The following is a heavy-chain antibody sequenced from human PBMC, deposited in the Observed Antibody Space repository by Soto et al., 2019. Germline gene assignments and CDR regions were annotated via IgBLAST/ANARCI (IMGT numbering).Heavy chain of an antibody. CDR2: IYYRGST. V-gene: IGHV4-39*01. D-gene: IGHD6-13*01. Sequence: QLQLQESGPGLVKPSETLSLTCTVSGGSISSSSYYWGWIRQPPGKGLEWIGSIYYRGSTYYTPSLKSRVTISVDTSKNQFSLKLSSVTAADTAVYYCARRGSSSWYGYWGQGTLVTVSS. CDR3: ARRGSSSWYGY. CDR1: GGSISSSSYY. J-gene: IGHJ4*02.